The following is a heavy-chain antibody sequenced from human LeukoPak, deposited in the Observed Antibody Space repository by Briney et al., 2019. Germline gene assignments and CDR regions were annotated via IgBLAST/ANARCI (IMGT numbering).Heavy chain of an antibody. CDR2: INWNGGST. J-gene: IGHJ4*02. CDR1: GFTFDDYG. Sequence: GGSLRLSCAASGFTFDDYGMSWVRQAPGKGLEWVSGINWNGGSTGYADSVKGRFTISRDNAKNSLYLQMNSLRAEDTALYYCARSGFVAVAGHFDYWGQGTLVTVSS. CDR3: ARSGFVAVAGHFDY. V-gene: IGHV3-20*04. D-gene: IGHD6-19*01.